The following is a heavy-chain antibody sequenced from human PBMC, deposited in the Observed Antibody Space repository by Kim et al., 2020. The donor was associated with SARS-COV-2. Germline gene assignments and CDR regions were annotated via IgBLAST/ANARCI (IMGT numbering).Heavy chain of an antibody. CDR2: ISYDGSNK. D-gene: IGHD1-26*01. V-gene: IGHV3-30*18. Sequence: GGSLRLSCAASGFTFSSYGMHWVRQAPGKGLEWVAVISYDGSNKYYADSVKGRFTISRDNSKNTLYLQMNSLRAEDTAVYYCAKDRARAEVGATGAWFDPWGQGTLVTVSS. CDR1: GFTFSSYG. CDR3: AKDRARAEVGATGAWFDP. J-gene: IGHJ5*02.